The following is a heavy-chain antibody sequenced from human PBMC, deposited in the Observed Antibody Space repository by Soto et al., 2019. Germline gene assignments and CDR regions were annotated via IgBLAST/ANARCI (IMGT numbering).Heavy chain of an antibody. J-gene: IGHJ5*02. Sequence: ASVKVSCKVSGYTLTELSMHWVRQAPGKGLEWMGGFDPEDGETIYAQKFQGRVTMTEDTSTDTAYMELSSLRSEDTAVYYCATDCTNGVCYGGGSNWFDPWGQGTLVTVSS. CDR3: ATDCTNGVCYGGGSNWFDP. D-gene: IGHD2-8*01. CDR2: FDPEDGET. V-gene: IGHV1-24*01. CDR1: GYTLTELS.